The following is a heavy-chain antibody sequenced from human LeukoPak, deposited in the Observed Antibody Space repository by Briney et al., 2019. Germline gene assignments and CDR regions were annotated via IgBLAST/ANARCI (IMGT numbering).Heavy chain of an antibody. CDR1: GFTFSSYA. J-gene: IGHJ4*02. D-gene: IGHD6-13*01. Sequence: GGSLRLSCAASGFTFSSYAMSWVRQAPGKGLEWVSAISDSGGSTYYADSVKGRFTISRDNSKNTLYLQMNSLRAEDTAVYYCAKDLEPTAAGQIDYRGQGTLVTVSS. CDR3: AKDLEPTAAGQIDY. CDR2: ISDSGGST. V-gene: IGHV3-23*01.